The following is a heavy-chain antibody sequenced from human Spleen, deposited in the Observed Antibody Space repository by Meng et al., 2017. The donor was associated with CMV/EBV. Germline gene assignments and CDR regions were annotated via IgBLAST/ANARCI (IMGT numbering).Heavy chain of an antibody. Sequence: SETLSLTCTVSGYSISSGYYWGWIRQPPGKGLEWIGSIYHSGSTYYNPSLKSRVTISVDTSKNQFSLKLYSLIAADTAVYYCARVPTVVKNWFDPWGQGTLVTVSS. V-gene: IGHV4-38-2*02. D-gene: IGHD4-23*01. CDR1: GYSISSGYY. CDR3: ARVPTVVKNWFDP. CDR2: IYHSGST. J-gene: IGHJ5*02.